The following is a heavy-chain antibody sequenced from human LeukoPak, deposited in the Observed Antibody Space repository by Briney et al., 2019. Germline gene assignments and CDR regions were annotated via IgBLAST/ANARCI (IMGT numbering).Heavy chain of an antibody. CDR3: AREMLAAVAAQS. CDR1: GFTFGSHG. CDR2: ISGSGDST. D-gene: IGHD6-19*01. V-gene: IGHV3-23*01. J-gene: IGHJ5*02. Sequence: GGTLRLSCAASGFTFGSHGMTWVRQAPGKGLEWVSSISGSGDSTYYADTVRGRFTISRDNAKNSLYLQMNSLRAEDTAVYYCAREMLAAVAAQSWGQGTLVTVSS.